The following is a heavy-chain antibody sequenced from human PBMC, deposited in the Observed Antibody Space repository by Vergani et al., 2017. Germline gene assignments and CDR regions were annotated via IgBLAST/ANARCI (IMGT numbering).Heavy chain of an antibody. CDR3: AIVSLVLEWLERPSWYFDL. Sequence: EVQLLESGGGLVQPGGSLRLSCAASGFTFSSYAMSWVRQAPGKGLEWVSAISGSGGSTYYADSVKGRFTISRDNSKNTLYLQMNSLRAEDTAVYYCAIVSLVLEWLERPSWYFDLWGRGTLVTVSS. J-gene: IGHJ2*01. D-gene: IGHD3-3*01. CDR1: GFTFSSYA. V-gene: IGHV3-23*01. CDR2: ISGSGGST.